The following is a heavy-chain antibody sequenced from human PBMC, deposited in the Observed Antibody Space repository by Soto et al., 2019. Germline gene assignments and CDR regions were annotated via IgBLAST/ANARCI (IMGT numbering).Heavy chain of an antibody. J-gene: IGHJ6*02. CDR2: IIPIFGTA. V-gene: IGHV1-69*01. CDR1: GGTFSSYA. D-gene: IGHD5-18*01. Sequence: QVQLVQSGAEVKKPGSSVKVSCKASGGTFSSYAISLVRQAPGQGLEWTGGIIPIFGTATYAQKFQGRVTSTEDESTSTAYMELRSLRSEDTAVYYCAGEASDTAIGLGMDVCGQGTTVTVSS. CDR3: AGEASDTAIGLGMDV.